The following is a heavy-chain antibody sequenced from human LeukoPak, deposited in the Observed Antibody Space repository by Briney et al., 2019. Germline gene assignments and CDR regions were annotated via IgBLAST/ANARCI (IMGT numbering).Heavy chain of an antibody. V-gene: IGHV5-51*01. Sequence: GESLKISCKGSGYSFTSYWIGWVRQMPGKGLEWMGIICPSDSDTRYSPSFQGQVTISADKSISTAYLQWSSLRASDTAMYYCAILHCTNGVCYPYYFDHGGQGTLVTVSS. CDR1: GYSFTSYW. CDR3: AILHCTNGVCYPYYFDH. D-gene: IGHD2-8*01. CDR2: ICPSDSDT. J-gene: IGHJ4*02.